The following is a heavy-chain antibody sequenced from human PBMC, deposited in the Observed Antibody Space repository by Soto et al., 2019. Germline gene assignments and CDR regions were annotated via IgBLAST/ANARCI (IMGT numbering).Heavy chain of an antibody. Sequence: QVQLQESGPGLVKPSETLSLSCTVSGGSISSDDFFWGWVRQHPARGLEWIGYIYHSGTTYYNPSLQSRITISVDTSKNQFSLKLRSVTAADTAVYFCARREGHGSGLSGGMAVWGQGTVVTVS. V-gene: IGHV4-31*03. CDR2: IYHSGTT. J-gene: IGHJ6*02. CDR1: GGSISSDDFF. D-gene: IGHD3-10*01. CDR3: ARREGHGSGLSGGMAV.